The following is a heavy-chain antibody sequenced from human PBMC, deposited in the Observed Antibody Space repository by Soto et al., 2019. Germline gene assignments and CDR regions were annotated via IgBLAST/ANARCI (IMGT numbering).Heavy chain of an antibody. CDR2: IYYSGST. V-gene: IGHV4-59*01. CDR3: ARDGKGEIVPAYYYYMDV. D-gene: IGHD2-2*01. CDR1: GGSISSYY. J-gene: IGHJ6*03. Sequence: SETLSLTCTVSGGSISSYYWSWIRQPPGKGLEWIGYIYYSGSTNYNPSLKSRVTISVDTSKNQFSLKLSSVTAADTAVYYCARDGKGEIVPAYYYYMDVWGKGTTVTVSS.